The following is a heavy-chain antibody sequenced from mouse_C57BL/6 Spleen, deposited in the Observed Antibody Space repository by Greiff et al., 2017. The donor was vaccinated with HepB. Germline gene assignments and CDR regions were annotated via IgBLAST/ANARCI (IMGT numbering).Heavy chain of an antibody. CDR2: IYPSDSET. CDR3: ARRYYGSTLYYFDY. J-gene: IGHJ2*01. D-gene: IGHD1-1*01. CDR1: GYTFTSYW. Sequence: QVQLQQPGAELVRPGSSVKLSCKASGYTFTSYWMDWVKQRPGQGLEWIGNIYPSDSETHYNQKFKDKATLTVDKSSSTAYMQLSSLTSEDSAVYYCARRYYGSTLYYFDYWGQGTTLTVSS. V-gene: IGHV1-61*01.